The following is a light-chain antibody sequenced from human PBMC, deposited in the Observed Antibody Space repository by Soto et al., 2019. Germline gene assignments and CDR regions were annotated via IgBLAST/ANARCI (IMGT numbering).Light chain of an antibody. CDR3: QQRSNWPPSIT. CDR2: GAS. J-gene: IGKJ5*01. Sequence: VLTQSPGTLSLSPGERATLSCRASQSVTSGSLAWYQQKPGQAPRLLIYGASSRATGIPDRFSGSGSGTDFTLTISRLEPEDFAVYYCQQRSNWPPSITFGQGTRLEIK. CDR1: QSVTSGS. V-gene: IGKV3D-20*02.